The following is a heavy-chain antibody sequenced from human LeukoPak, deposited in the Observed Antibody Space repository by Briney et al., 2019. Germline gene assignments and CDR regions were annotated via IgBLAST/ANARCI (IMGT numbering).Heavy chain of an antibody. CDR1: GGSISSYY. Sequence: SETLSLTCTVSGGSISSYYWSWIRQPPGKGLEWIGYIYYSGSTNYNPSLKSRVTISVDTSKNQFSLKLSSVTAADTAMYYCARHGGGGESYPRVFDYWGRGNLVTVSS. CDR3: ARHGGGGESYPRVFDY. J-gene: IGHJ4*02. D-gene: IGHD1-26*01. CDR2: IYYSGST. V-gene: IGHV4-59*08.